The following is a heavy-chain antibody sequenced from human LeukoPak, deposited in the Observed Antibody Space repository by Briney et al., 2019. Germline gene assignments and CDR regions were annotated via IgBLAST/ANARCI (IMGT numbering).Heavy chain of an antibody. D-gene: IGHD3-9*01. V-gene: IGHV3-23*01. CDR1: GFTFSSSA. CDR2: LSGSGDST. J-gene: IGHJ6*03. Sequence: GGSLRLSCAASGFTFSSSAMTWVRQAPEKGLEWVSTLSGSGDSTYYVDSVEGRFTISRDNSKNTLFLEMNRLRAEDTAIYYCAKEAYYDILSGSEAEGFMDVWGKGTAVIVSS. CDR3: AKEAYYDILSGSEAEGFMDV.